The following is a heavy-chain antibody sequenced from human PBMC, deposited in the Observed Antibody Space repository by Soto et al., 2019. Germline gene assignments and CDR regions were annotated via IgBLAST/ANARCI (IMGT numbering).Heavy chain of an antibody. V-gene: IGHV1-24*01. D-gene: IGHD3-22*01. J-gene: IGHJ3*02. CDR2: FDPEDGET. Sequence: ASVKVSCKVSGYTLTELSMHWVRQAPGKGLEWMGGFDPEDGETIYAQMFQGRVTMTEDTSTDTAYMELSSLRSEDTAVYCCATDQYDSSGYYAFDIWGQGTMVTVSS. CDR1: GYTLTELS. CDR3: ATDQYDSSGYYAFDI.